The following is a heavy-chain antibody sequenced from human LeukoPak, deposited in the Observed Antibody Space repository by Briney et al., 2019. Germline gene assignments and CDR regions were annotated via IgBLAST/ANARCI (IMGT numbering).Heavy chain of an antibody. D-gene: IGHD2-2*01. CDR2: INPNSGGT. V-gene: IGHV1-2*02. J-gene: IGHJ3*02. CDR1: GYTFTGYY. Sequence: ASVKVSCTASGYTFTGYYKHWVRQAPGQGLEWMGWINPNSGGTNYAQKFQGRVTMTRDTSISTAYMELSRLRSDDTAVYYCARRLIRGYCSSTSCPGAFDIWGQGTMVTVSS. CDR3: ARRLIRGYCSSTSCPGAFDI.